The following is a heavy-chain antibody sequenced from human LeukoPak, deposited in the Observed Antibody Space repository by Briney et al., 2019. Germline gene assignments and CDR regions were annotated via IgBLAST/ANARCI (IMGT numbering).Heavy chain of an antibody. Sequence: GGSLRLSCAASGFTFSSYSMNWVRQAPGKGLEWVSSISSSSSYIYYADSVKGRFTISRDNAKNSLYLQMNSLRAEDTAVYFCARDRNTDYDFWSGYSDAFDIRGLGTMVTVSS. D-gene: IGHD3-3*01. CDR3: ARDRNTDYDFWSGYSDAFDI. CDR2: ISSSSSYI. J-gene: IGHJ3*02. V-gene: IGHV3-21*01. CDR1: GFTFSSYS.